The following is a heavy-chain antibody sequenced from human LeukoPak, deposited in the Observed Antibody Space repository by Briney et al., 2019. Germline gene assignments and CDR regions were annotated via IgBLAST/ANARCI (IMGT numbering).Heavy chain of an antibody. Sequence: GGSLRLSCAASGFTFSDYYMSWIRQTPGKGLEWVSYITSSGKTIYYTDSVKGRFTIPRDNAKNSLSLQMNNLRADDTAVYYCAREKSIQTTTIDYWGQGTLVTVSS. CDR3: AREKSIQTTTIDY. CDR2: ITSSGKTI. J-gene: IGHJ4*02. D-gene: IGHD4-4*01. V-gene: IGHV3-11*01. CDR1: GFTFSDYY.